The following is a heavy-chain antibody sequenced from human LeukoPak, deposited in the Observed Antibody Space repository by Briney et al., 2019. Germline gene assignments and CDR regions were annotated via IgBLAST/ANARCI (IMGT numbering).Heavy chain of an antibody. CDR2: IYYSGST. J-gene: IGHJ4*02. D-gene: IGHD6-19*01. V-gene: IGHV4-4*02. Sequence: SGTLSLTCAVSGGSISSGNWWSWVRQPPGKGLEWIGSIYYSGSTYYNPSLKSRVTISVDTSKNQFSLKLSSVTAADTAVYYCARDRLYSSGWYQLRYWGQGTLVTVSS. CDR3: ARDRLYSSGWYQLRY. CDR1: GGSISSGNW.